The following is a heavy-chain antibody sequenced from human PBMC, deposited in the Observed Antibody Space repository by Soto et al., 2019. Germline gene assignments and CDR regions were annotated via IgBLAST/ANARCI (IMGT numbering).Heavy chain of an antibody. J-gene: IGHJ3*02. CDR1: GLTFGNYD. D-gene: IGHD1-26*01. V-gene: IGHV3-23*01. Sequence: PRSSLRLSCAASGLTFGNYDMSWVRQAPGKGLEWVSAISGSGGSTYYADSVKGRFTISRDDSKNSMYLQMNSLKTEDTAVYYCTRGYSGIDIYAFDIWGQGTLVTVSS. CDR3: TRGYSGIDIYAFDI. CDR2: ISGSGGST.